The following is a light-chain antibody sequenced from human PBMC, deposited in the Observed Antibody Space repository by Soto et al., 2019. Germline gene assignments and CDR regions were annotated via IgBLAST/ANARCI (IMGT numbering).Light chain of an antibody. V-gene: IGKV1-5*01. CDR1: QSISSW. J-gene: IGKJ2*01. CDR2: DAS. Sequence: DIQMTQSPSTLSASVGDRVTITCRASQSISSWLAWYQQKPGKAPKLLISDASSLGSGVPSRFSGSGSGTEFTLTISSLQPDDFETYYCQQYNSYPYTFGQGTKLQIK. CDR3: QQYNSYPYT.